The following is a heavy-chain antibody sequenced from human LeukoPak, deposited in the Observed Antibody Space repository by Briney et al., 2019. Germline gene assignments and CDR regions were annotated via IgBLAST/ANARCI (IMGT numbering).Heavy chain of an antibody. D-gene: IGHD3-22*01. V-gene: IGHV4-61*02. CDR2: IYTSGST. CDR1: GGSISSGSYY. J-gene: IGHJ4*02. Sequence: SETLSLTCTVSGGSISSGSYYWSWIRQPAGKGLEWIGRIYTSGSTNYNPSLKSRVTISVDTSKNQFSLKLSSVTAADTAVYYCARLIDYYDSSAYQLFFDYWGQGALVTVSS. CDR3: ARLIDYYDSSAYQLFFDY.